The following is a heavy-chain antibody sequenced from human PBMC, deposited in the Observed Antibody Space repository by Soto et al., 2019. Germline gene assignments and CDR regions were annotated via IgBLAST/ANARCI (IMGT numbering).Heavy chain of an antibody. J-gene: IGHJ4*02. CDR3: PRDRQGLQQYFEY. D-gene: IGHD6-13*01. Sequence: PGGSLRLSCSASGFTFSSDWMHWVRQAPGKGRVWVSRINTDGSGRTYADSVKGRFTISRDNGKNVVYLQMNSLRAEDTAVYYCPRDRQGLQQYFEYWGLGNMVTVSS. CDR1: GFTFSSDW. V-gene: IGHV3-74*01. CDR2: INTDGSGR.